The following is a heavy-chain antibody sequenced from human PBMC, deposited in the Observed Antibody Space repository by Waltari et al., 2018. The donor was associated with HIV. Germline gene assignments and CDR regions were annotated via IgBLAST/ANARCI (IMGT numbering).Heavy chain of an antibody. CDR1: GFTFSDYY. Sequence: QVQLVESGGGLVKPGGSLRLSCAASGFTFSDYYMSWIRQAPGTGREWVSYMMSISSYTNYADSVKGRFTISRDNAKNSLYLQMNSLRAEDTAVYYCARGYYGSGSLDFDYWGQGTLVTVSS. CDR3: ARGYYGSGSLDFDY. J-gene: IGHJ4*02. CDR2: MMSISSYT. V-gene: IGHV3-11*05. D-gene: IGHD3-10*01.